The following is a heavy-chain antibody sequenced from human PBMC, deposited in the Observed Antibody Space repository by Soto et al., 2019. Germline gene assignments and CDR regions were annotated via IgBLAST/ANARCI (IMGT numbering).Heavy chain of an antibody. CDR3: AKDLGGNYDFWSGYFRDVHYFDY. CDR2: ISGSGGST. V-gene: IGHV3-23*01. J-gene: IGHJ4*02. Sequence: GGSLRLSCAASGFTFSSYAMSWVRQAPGKGLEWVSAISGSGGSTYYADSVKGRFTISRDNSKNTLYLQMNSLRAEDTAVYYCAKDLGGNYDFWSGYFRDVHYFDYWGQGTLVTVSS. CDR1: GFTFSSYA. D-gene: IGHD3-3*01.